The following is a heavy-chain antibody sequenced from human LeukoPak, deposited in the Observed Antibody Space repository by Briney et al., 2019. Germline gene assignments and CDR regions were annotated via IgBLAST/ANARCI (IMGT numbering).Heavy chain of an antibody. CDR1: GGSVSSGSYY. V-gene: IGHV4-39*01. Sequence: PSETLSLTCTVSGGSVSSGSYYWCWIRQHPGKGLEWIASISYSGSTYYDPSLKSRVTISADTSKNQFSLRLSSVTAADTAVYYCARGYYESCGFDYWGQGFLATVSS. D-gene: IGHD3-22*01. CDR3: ARGYYESCGFDY. J-gene: IGHJ4*02. CDR2: ISYSGST.